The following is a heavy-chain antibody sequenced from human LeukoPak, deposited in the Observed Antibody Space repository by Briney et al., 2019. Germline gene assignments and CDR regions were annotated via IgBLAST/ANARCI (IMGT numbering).Heavy chain of an antibody. CDR1: GGSISSYY. D-gene: IGHD3-9*01. CDR2: INHSGST. J-gene: IGHJ6*02. Sequence: PSETLSLTCTVSGGSISSYYWSWIRQPPGKGLEWIGEINHSGSTNYNPSLKSRVTISVDTSKNQFSLKLSSVTAADTAVYYCARDLCLTGRPCGMDVWGQGTTVTVSS. CDR3: ARDLCLTGRPCGMDV. V-gene: IGHV4-34*01.